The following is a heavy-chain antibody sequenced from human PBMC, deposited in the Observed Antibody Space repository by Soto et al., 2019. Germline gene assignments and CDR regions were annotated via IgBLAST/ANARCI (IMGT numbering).Heavy chain of an antibody. D-gene: IGHD4-17*01. V-gene: IGHV3-23*01. J-gene: IGHJ6*02. Sequence: EVQLLESGGGLVQPGGSLRLSCAASGFTFSSYAMSWVHQAPGKGLEWVSAISGSGGSTYYADSVKGRFTISRDNSKNTLYLQMNSLRAEDTAVYYCAKTRSGDYDYYYGMDVWGQGTTVTVSS. CDR3: AKTRSGDYDYYYGMDV. CDR1: GFTFSSYA. CDR2: ISGSGGST.